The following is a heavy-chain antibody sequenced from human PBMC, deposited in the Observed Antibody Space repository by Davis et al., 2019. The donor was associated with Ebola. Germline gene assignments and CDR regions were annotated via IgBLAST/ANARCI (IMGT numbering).Heavy chain of an antibody. CDR1: GYSFTARY. D-gene: IGHD3-16*01. CDR2: VNPDNGLS. J-gene: IGHJ4*02. CDR3: ARDSGGYSIDY. Sequence: ASVKVSCKASGYSFTARYIHWVRQAPGQGLEWMGWVNPDNGLSYFARKFEGGVTMTGDTSMNTVYLELSSLTSADTAIYYCARDSGGYSIDYWGQGTLVTVSS. V-gene: IGHV1-2*02.